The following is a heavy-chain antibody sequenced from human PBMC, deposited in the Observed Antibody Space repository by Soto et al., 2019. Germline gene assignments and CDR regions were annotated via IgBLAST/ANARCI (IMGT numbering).Heavy chain of an antibody. Sequence: VGSLRLSCAASGFTFSSYGMHWVRQAPGKGLEWVAVIWYDGSNKYYADSVKGRFTISRDNSKNTLYLQMNSLRAEDTAVYYSARGSAGTRTPHYRGQGTLVTGSS. V-gene: IGHV3-33*01. CDR3: ARGSAGTRTPHY. D-gene: IGHD6-13*01. CDR2: IWYDGSNK. J-gene: IGHJ4*02. CDR1: GFTFSSYG.